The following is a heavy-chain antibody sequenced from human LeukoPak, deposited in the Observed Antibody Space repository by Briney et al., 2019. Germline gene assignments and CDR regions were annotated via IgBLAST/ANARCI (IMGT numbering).Heavy chain of an antibody. Sequence: SVKVSCKASGGTFSNHVMTWVRQAPGQGLEWMGGIIPAFGTANYAQKFQGRVTITADESTSTAYMELSSLRSEDTAVYYCARAGSSGYYSDWFDPWGQGTLSPSPQ. CDR1: GGTFSNHV. V-gene: IGHV1-69*13. CDR2: IIPAFGTA. CDR3: ARAGSSGYYSDWFDP. D-gene: IGHD3-22*01. J-gene: IGHJ5*02.